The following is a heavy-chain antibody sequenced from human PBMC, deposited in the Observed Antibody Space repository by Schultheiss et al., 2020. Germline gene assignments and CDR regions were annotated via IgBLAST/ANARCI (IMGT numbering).Heavy chain of an antibody. CDR2: ISSNGGST. CDR3: ARDSSKLGFDP. V-gene: IGHV3-64*01. J-gene: IGHJ5*02. D-gene: IGHD1-1*01. Sequence: GGSLRLSCAASGFTFSSYSMNWVRQAPGKGLEYVSAISSNGGSTYYANSVKGRFTISRDNSKNTLYLQMGSLRAEDTAVYYCARDSSKLGFDPWGQGTLVTVSS. CDR1: GFTFSSYS.